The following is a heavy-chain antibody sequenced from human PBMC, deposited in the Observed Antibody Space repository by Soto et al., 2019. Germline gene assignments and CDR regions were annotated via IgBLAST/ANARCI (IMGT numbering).Heavy chain of an antibody. V-gene: IGHV1-69*01. Sequence: QVQLVQSGAEVKKPGSSVKVSCKASGGTFSSYAISWVRQAPGQGLEWMGGIIPIFGTANYAQKFQGRVTITADESTSTAYMELSSLRSEDTDVYYCPSEYYYGSGSYPYYFDYWGQVTLVTVSS. CDR3: PSEYYYGSGSYPYYFDY. CDR1: GGTFSSYA. CDR2: IIPIFGTA. J-gene: IGHJ4*02. D-gene: IGHD3-10*01.